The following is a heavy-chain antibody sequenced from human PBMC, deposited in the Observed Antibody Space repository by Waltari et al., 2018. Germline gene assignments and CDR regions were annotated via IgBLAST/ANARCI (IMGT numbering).Heavy chain of an antibody. Sequence: EVQLVESGGGLIQPGGSLRLSCAASGFTVSSNYMSWVRQAPGKGLGWVSVIYSGGNTYYADSVKGRFTISRDNSKNTLYLQMNSLRAEDTAVYDCAGRGPTYYFDYWGQGILVTVSS. J-gene: IGHJ4*02. CDR2: IYSGGNT. V-gene: IGHV3-53*01. CDR1: GFTVSSNY. CDR3: AGRGPTYYFDY.